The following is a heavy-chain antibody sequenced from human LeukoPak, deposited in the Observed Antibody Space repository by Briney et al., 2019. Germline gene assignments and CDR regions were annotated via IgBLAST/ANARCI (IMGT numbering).Heavy chain of an antibody. J-gene: IGHJ6*02. CDR1: GDSVSSNSAA. Sequence: SRTLSLTCAISGDSVSSNSAAWNWIRQSPSRGLEWLGRTYYRSKWYNDYAVSVKSRITINPDTSKNQFSLQLNSVTPEDTAVYYCARGPYYYGSSGFYYYYGMDVWGQGTTVTVSS. D-gene: IGHD3-22*01. CDR2: TYYRSKWYN. V-gene: IGHV6-1*01. CDR3: ARGPYYYGSSGFYYYYGMDV.